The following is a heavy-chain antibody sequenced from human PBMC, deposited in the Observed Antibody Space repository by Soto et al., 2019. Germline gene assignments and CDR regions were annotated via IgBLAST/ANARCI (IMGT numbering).Heavy chain of an antibody. V-gene: IGHV3-15*01. J-gene: IGHJ3*02. D-gene: IGHD1-26*01. Sequence: GGSLRLSCAASGFTFSNAWMSWVRQATGKGLEWVGRIKSKTDGGTTDYAAPVKGRFTISRDDSKNTLYLQMNSLKTEYTAVYYCTTGLKLGASDAFDIWGQGTMVTVSS. CDR3: TTGLKLGASDAFDI. CDR2: IKSKTDGGTT. CDR1: GFTFSNAW.